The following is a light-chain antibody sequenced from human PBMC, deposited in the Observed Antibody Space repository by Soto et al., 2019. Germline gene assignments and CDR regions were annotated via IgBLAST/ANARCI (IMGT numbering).Light chain of an antibody. V-gene: IGKV3-20*01. CDR2: GAS. Sequence: EIVLTQSPGTLPLSPGERATLSCRASQSVTSGDLAWYQQKPGQAPRLLMYGASRRITGVPDRFSGSGSGTDFTLTISRLQPEDFAVYYCQQYGNFPRTFGQGTKVEIK. CDR1: QSVTSGD. J-gene: IGKJ1*01. CDR3: QQYGNFPRT.